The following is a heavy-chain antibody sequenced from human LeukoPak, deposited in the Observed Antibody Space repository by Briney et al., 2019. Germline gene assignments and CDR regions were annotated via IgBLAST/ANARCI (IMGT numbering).Heavy chain of an antibody. J-gene: IGHJ4*02. D-gene: IGHD3-22*01. V-gene: IGHV4-39*07. CDR2: INHSGST. Sequence: SETLSLTCTVSGGSVSSGSYYWSWIRQPPGKGLEWIGEINHSGSTNYNPSLKSRVTISVDTSKNQFSLKLSSVTAADTAVYYCARWAYDSSGYYPFDYWGQGTLVTVSS. CDR1: GGSVSSGSYY. CDR3: ARWAYDSSGYYPFDY.